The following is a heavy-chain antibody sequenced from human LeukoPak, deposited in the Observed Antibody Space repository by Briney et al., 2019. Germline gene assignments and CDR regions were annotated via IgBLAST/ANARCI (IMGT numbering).Heavy chain of an antibody. CDR3: ARDLADGGVDY. CDR2: IYYSGST. D-gene: IGHD4-23*01. CDR1: GGSISSGGYY. J-gene: IGHJ4*02. V-gene: IGHV4-31*03. Sequence: SETLSLTCTVSGGSISSGGYYWSWLRQRPGKGLEWIGYIYYSGSTYYNPSLKSRVTISVDTSKNQFSLKLSSVTAADTAVYYCARDLADGGVDYWGQGTLVTVSS.